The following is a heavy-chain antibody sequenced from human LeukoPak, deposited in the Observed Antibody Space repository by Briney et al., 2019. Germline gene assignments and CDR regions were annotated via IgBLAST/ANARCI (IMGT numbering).Heavy chain of an antibody. J-gene: IGHJ6*02. CDR2: NYSGGST. D-gene: IGHD3-10*01. CDR1: GFTFSSYW. CDR3: ARDGLWFGELLPYYYYGMDV. Sequence: GGSLRLSCAASGFTFSSYWMSWVRQAPGKGLEWVSVNYSGGSTYYADSVKGRFTISRDNSKNTLYLQMNSLRAEDTAVYYCARDGLWFGELLPYYYYGMDVWGQGTTVTVSS. V-gene: IGHV3-66*01.